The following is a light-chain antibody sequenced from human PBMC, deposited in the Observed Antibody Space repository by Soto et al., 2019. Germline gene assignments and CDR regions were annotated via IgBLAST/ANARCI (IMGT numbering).Light chain of an antibody. CDR2: DVS. CDR3: TSYTSSSTPDV. V-gene: IGLV2-14*01. CDR1: SSDVGGYTY. J-gene: IGLJ2*01. Sequence: QSALTQPASVSGSPGQSITISCAGTSSDVGGYTYVSWYQQHPGKAPKLMIYDVSNRPSGVSNRFSGSKSGNTASLTISGLRAEDEADYYCTSYTSSSTPDVFGGGTKLTV.